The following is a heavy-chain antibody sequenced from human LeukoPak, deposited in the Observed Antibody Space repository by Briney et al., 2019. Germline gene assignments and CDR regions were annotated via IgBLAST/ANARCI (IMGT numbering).Heavy chain of an antibody. V-gene: IGHV3-23*01. J-gene: IGHJ4*02. CDR3: AKDVRSFATRSWYPYHFDY. CDR2: ISGSGGST. D-gene: IGHD6-13*01. Sequence: GGPLRLSCIVSGFTFSSYAMSWVRQAPGKGLEWVSAISGSGGSTYYADSVKGRLTISRDNSKNTLFLQMNSLRAEDTAVYYCAKDVRSFATRSWYPYHFDYWGQGTLVTVSS. CDR1: GFTFSSYA.